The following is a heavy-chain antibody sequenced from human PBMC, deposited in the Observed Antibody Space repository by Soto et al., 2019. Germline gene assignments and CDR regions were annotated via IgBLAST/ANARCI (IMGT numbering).Heavy chain of an antibody. CDR1: GYMITSYA. CDR3: ARDKGSRCPCNSCEYGFDP. J-gene: IGHJ5*02. V-gene: IGHV1-3*01. Sequence: ASVKLSGKASGYMITSYAMHWVRQAPGQRLEWMGWINVANGNTKYSQNLQGRVTISRDTSASTAYMELTSLRSEDTAVYYCARDKGSRCPCNSCEYGFDPWG. D-gene: IGHD4-17*01. CDR2: INVANGNT.